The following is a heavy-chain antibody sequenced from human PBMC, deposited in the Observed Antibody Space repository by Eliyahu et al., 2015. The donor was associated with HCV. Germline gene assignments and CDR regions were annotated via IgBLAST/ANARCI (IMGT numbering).Heavy chain of an antibody. Sequence: QVQLQESGPGLVKPSQTLSLTCTVSGGSISSSSYYWSWIRQPAGKGLEWIGRIYISVGSTYSPSLKSRVTISVDTSKNQFPLKLSSVTAADTAVYYCVRSSVAARSEVVDYWGQGTLVTVSS. CDR2: IYISVGS. J-gene: IGHJ4*02. CDR1: GGSISSSSYY. V-gene: IGHV4-61*02. D-gene: IGHD6-6*01. CDR3: VRSSVAARSEVVDY.